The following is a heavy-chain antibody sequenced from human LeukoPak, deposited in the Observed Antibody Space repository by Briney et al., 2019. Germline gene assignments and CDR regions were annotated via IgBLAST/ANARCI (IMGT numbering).Heavy chain of an antibody. CDR3: ARDGPRSGYDLGHFDN. J-gene: IGHJ4*02. Sequence: SETLSLTCTVSGGSISNYFWSWVRQPAGKGLEWIGRIYSTGRSDYNPSLKSRITMSVDTSKNQFSLKLSSVTAADTAVYYCARDGPRSGYDLGHFDNLGQGTLVTASS. D-gene: IGHD5-12*01. V-gene: IGHV4-4*07. CDR2: IYSTGRS. CDR1: GGSISNYF.